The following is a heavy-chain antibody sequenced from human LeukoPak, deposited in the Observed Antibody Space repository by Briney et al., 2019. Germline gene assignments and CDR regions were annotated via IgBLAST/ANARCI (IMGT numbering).Heavy chain of an antibody. V-gene: IGHV1-46*01. CDR2: INPSGGST. J-gene: IGHJ6*02. D-gene: IGHD2/OR15-2a*01. CDR1: GYTFTSYY. CDR3: ARVLRGEAYYYYGMDV. Sequence: ASVKVSCKASGYTFTSYYMHWVRQAPGQGLEWMGIINPSGGSTSYAQKFQGGVTMTRDTSTSTVYMELSSLRSEDTAVYYCARVLRGEAYYYYGMDVWGQGTTVTVSS.